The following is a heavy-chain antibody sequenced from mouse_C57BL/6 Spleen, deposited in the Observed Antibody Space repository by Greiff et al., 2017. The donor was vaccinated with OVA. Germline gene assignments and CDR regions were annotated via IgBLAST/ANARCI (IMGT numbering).Heavy chain of an antibody. J-gene: IGHJ1*03. CDR2: IYPGSGST. D-gene: IGHD1-1*01. CDR3: ARTGYYYGSSYPWYFDV. V-gene: IGHV1-55*01. Sequence: VQLQQPGAELVKPGASVKMSCTASGYTFTSYWITWVKQRPGQGLEWIGDIYPGSGSTTYNEKFKSKATLTVDTSSSTAYMQLSSLTSEDSAVYYCARTGYYYGSSYPWYFDVWGTGTTVTVSS. CDR1: GYTFTSYW.